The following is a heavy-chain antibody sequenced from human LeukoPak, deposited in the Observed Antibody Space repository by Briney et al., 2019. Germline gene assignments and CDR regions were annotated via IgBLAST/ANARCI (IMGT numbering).Heavy chain of an antibody. J-gene: IGHJ5*02. CDR1: GYTFTSYG. D-gene: IGHD3-10*01. CDR3: ARDPRFYGVDDWFDP. V-gene: IGHV7-4-1*02. CDR2: INTNTGNP. Sequence: ASVKVSCKASGYTFTSYGISWVRQAPGQGLEWMGWINTNTGNPTYAQGFTGRFVFSLDTSVSTAYLQISSLKAEDTAVYYCARDPRFYGVDDWFDPWGQGTLVTVSS.